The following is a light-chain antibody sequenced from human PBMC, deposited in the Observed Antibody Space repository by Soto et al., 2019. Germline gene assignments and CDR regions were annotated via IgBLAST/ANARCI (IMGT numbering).Light chain of an antibody. CDR2: DVS. J-gene: IGLJ1*01. V-gene: IGLV2-14*03. Sequence: QSALTQPPSVSGSPGQSITISCTGTSSDVGRYNYVSWYQQHTGEAPKLIIYDVSNRPSGVSNRFSGFKSGNTASLTISGLQAEDEADYYCNSYTTSRTPSYVFGTGTKVTVL. CDR3: NSYTTSRTPSYV. CDR1: SSDVGRYNY.